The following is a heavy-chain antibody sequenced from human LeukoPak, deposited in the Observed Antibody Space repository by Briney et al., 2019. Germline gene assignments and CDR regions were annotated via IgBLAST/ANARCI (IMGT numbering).Heavy chain of an antibody. V-gene: IGHV4-61*01. CDR1: GGSVSSGNYY. CDR3: AGLESHRPLDY. Sequence: SETLSLTCTVSGGSVSSGNYYWNWTRQPPGKGLEWIGYIHNSGRTNYNPSLKSRVTILVDTSKNQFSLKLSSVIAADTAVYYCAGLESHRPLDYWGQGILVTVSS. J-gene: IGHJ4*02. D-gene: IGHD1-1*01. CDR2: IHNSGRT.